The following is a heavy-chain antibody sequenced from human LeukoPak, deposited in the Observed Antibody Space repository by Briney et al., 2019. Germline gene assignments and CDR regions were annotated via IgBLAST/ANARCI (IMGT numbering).Heavy chain of an antibody. J-gene: IGHJ4*02. D-gene: IGHD2-15*01. CDR1: GYTFTSYY. CDR2: INPSGGST. Sequence: ASVKVSCKASGYTFTSYYMHWVRQAPGQGLEWMGIINPSGGSTSYAQKFQGRVTMTRDMSTSTVYMELSSLRSEDTAVYYCARESVCSGGSCYSNSDYWGQGTLVTVSS. CDR3: ARESVCSGGSCYSNSDY. V-gene: IGHV1-46*01.